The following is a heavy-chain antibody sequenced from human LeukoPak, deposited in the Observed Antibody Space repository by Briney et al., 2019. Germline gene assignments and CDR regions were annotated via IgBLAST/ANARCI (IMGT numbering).Heavy chain of an antibody. CDR3: ARLMVRGASYYFDY. Sequence: KPSQTLSLTCAVSGGSISSGGYSWSWIRQPPGKGLEWIGYIYHSGSTYYNPSLKSRVTISVDRSKNQFSLKLSSVTAADTAVYYCARLMVRGASYYFDYWGQGTLVTVSS. J-gene: IGHJ4*02. D-gene: IGHD3-10*01. CDR1: GGSISSGGYS. V-gene: IGHV4-30-2*01. CDR2: IYHSGST.